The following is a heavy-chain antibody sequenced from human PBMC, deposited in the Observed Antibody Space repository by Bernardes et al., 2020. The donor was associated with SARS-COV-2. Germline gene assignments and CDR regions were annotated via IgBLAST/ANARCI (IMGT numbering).Heavy chain of an antibody. D-gene: IGHD1-26*01. J-gene: IGHJ4*02. CDR2: ISRTSRVI. V-gene: IGHV3-48*01. Sequence: GGSLRLSCTGSGFIFSYYDMNWVRQAPGKGLEWISYISRTSRVIYNANSVKGRFTISRDDDNNSLYLQMNSLRAEDTAVYYCVRDSGGQARSSAGDYWGQGTLVTVSS. CDR1: GFIFSYYD. CDR3: VRDSGGQARSSAGDY.